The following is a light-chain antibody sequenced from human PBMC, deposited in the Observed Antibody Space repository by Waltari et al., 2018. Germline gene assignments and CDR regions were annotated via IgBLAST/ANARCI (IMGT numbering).Light chain of an antibody. J-gene: IGKJ1*01. CDR1: ESISDW. CDR3: QQYYTYSAGV. V-gene: IGKV1-5*01. CDR2: DAS. Sequence: DIQMTQSPSTLSASVGERVTITCRASESISDWLAWYQQKPGKAPKLLIDDASTLQSGVPSRFSGSGSGKEFTLTIASLQPDDSATYYCQQYYTYSAGVFGQGTTVEV.